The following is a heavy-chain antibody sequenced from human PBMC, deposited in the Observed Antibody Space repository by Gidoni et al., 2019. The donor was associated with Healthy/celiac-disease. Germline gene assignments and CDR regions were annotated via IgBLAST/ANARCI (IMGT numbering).Heavy chain of an antibody. CDR2: INSDGSST. CDR3: ARGYYDFWSGYGMDV. D-gene: IGHD3-3*01. Sequence: EVQLVESGGGFVQPGGSLRLYCAASAFTFRSYWMHWVRPAPGKGLVWVSRINSDGSSTSYADSVKGRFTISRDNAKNTLYLQMNSLRAEDTAVYYCARGYYDFWSGYGMDVWGQGTTVTVSS. V-gene: IGHV3-74*01. CDR1: AFTFRSYW. J-gene: IGHJ6*02.